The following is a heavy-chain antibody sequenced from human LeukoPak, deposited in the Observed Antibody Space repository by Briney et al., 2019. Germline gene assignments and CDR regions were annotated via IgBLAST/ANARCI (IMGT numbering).Heavy chain of an antibody. CDR2: INYRGTA. Sequence: SETLSLACTISGASMSSYYWSWIRQPPGKRLEWSGSINYRGTATNNPSLKGRLTKSVDTSKNQSSLKLSSVTAADTAVYYCARGRRWNIAAKIPYYYMDVWGKGTTVTVSS. D-gene: IGHD6-13*01. CDR1: GASMSSYY. V-gene: IGHV4-59*01. J-gene: IGHJ6*03. CDR3: ARGRRWNIAAKIPYYYMDV.